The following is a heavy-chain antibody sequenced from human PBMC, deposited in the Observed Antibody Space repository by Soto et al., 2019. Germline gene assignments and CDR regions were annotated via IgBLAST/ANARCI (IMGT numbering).Heavy chain of an antibody. V-gene: IGHV4-31*03. Sequence: SETPSLTCTVSGCSISSGGYYWSWILQHPGKGLEWIGYIYYSGSTYYNPSLKSRVTISVDTSKNQFSLKLSSVTAADTAVYYCARAMTTYYYCSGSLNYFSYCGQGTLVPVSS. CDR3: ARAMTTYYYCSGSLNYFSY. CDR2: IYYSGST. CDR1: GCSISSGGYY. J-gene: IGHJ4*02. D-gene: IGHD3-10*01.